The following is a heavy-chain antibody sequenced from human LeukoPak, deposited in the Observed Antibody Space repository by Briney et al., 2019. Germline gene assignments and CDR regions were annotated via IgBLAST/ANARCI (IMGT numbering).Heavy chain of an antibody. V-gene: IGHV4-59*01. CDR2: IDYSGST. D-gene: IGHD2-2*01. J-gene: IGHJ6*02. CDR1: GDSISSNY. Sequence: SETLSLTCTVSGDSISSNYWSWVRQSPGKGLEWLAYIDYSGSTNYNPSLKSRVTISVDTSKNQFSLRLSSVTAADTAVYYCTREHIAVVPAALGRKKYYYYGMDVWGQGTTVTVSS. CDR3: TREHIAVVPAALGRKKYYYYGMDV.